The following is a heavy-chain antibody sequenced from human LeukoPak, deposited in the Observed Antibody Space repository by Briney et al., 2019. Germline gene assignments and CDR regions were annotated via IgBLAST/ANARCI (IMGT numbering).Heavy chain of an antibody. D-gene: IGHD5-18*01. V-gene: IGHV3-7*01. CDR3: ARDGDGYPN. CDR2: IKTDGSET. Sequence: GGSLRLSCAASGFSFSTNWMSWVRQALGKGPEWVANIKTDGSETYYVDSVKGRFTISRDNAKNSLYLQMNSLRAEDTAVYYCARDGDGYPNWGQGTSVTVSS. J-gene: IGHJ3*01. CDR1: GFSFSTNW.